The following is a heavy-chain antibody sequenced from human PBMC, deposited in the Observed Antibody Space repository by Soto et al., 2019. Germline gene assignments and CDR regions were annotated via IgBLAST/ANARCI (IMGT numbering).Heavy chain of an antibody. D-gene: IGHD5-12*01. CDR1: GFTFSSYG. V-gene: IGHV3-33*01. J-gene: IGHJ4*02. CDR3: ARDRSSGYSGYAKSH. CDR2: IWYDGSNK. Sequence: GGSLRLSCAASGFTFSSYGMHWVRQAPGKGLEWVAVIWYDGSNKYYADSVKGRFTISRDNSKNTLYLQMNSLRAEDTAVYYCARDRSSGYSGYAKSHWGQGTLVTVSS.